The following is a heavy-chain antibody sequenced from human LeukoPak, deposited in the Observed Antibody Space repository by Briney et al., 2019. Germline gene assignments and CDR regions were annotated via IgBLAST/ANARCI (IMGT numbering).Heavy chain of an antibody. CDR1: GFTFSYYV. CDR2: ISRDGTA. Sequence: GGSLRLSCATSGFTFSYYVFHWVRQAPGKGLNWVAAISRDGTAYYADSVKGRFTVSRDTSEDTVFLQMVSLGLEDTAVYYCARGNYYDSRGFSVTEHWGQGTLVTVSS. J-gene: IGHJ4*02. V-gene: IGHV3-30*04. D-gene: IGHD3-22*01. CDR3: ARGNYYDSRGFSVTEH.